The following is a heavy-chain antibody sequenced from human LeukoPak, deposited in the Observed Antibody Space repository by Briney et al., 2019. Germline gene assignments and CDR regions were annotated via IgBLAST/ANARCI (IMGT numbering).Heavy chain of an antibody. D-gene: IGHD1-1*01. CDR3: AKGSLERFGY. V-gene: IGHV3-9*01. Sequence: GGSLRLSCAASGFIFDDYAMHWVRQAPGKGLEWVSGISWNSGSIGYADSVRGRFTISRDNSKNSLYLQMNSLRAEDTALYYCAKGSLERFGYWGQGTLVTVSS. CDR2: ISWNSGSI. J-gene: IGHJ4*02. CDR1: GFIFDDYA.